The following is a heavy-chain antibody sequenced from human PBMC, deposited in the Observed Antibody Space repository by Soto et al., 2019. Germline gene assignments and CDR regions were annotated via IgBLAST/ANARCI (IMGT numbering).Heavy chain of an antibody. V-gene: IGHV1-69*12. CDR1: GGTFSSYA. J-gene: IGHJ4*02. D-gene: IGHD3-10*01. CDR3: CMVRGVTRYYFDY. Sequence: QVQLVQSGAEVKKPGSSVKVSCKASGGTFSSYAISWVRQAPGQGLEWMGGIIPIFGTANYAQKVQGRVPSTADECTSTAYMELCSLRAEDTAGYYRCMVRGVTRYYFDYWGQGTLVTVSS. CDR2: IIPIFGTA.